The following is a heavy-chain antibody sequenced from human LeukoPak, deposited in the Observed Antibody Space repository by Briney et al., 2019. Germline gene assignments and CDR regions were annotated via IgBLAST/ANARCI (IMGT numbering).Heavy chain of an antibody. D-gene: IGHD1-26*01. CDR3: ASCALSGSYSFDY. J-gene: IGHJ4*02. Sequence: SQTLYLNCTVSGGSISSGGYYWSWIRQHPGTGLEWIGYIYYSGSTYYNPSLKSRVTISVDTSKNQFSLKLSSVTAADTAVYYCASCALSGSYSFDYWGQGTLVTVSS. CDR1: GGSISSGGYY. V-gene: IGHV4-31*03. CDR2: IYYSGST.